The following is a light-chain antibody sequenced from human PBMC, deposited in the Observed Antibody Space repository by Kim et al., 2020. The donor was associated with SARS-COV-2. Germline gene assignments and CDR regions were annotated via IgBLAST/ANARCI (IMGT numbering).Light chain of an antibody. CDR3: QSYDGNNHWV. J-gene: IGLJ3*02. CDR1: SGSIACSD. CDR2: END. Sequence: TVTIPCPRTSGSIACSDVKWYQQRPDRAPSTVIYENDQRPSGVPDRFSGSVHRSSNSAPLTISGLRTEDEADYYCQSYDGNNHWVFGGGTKLTVL. V-gene: IGLV6-57*03.